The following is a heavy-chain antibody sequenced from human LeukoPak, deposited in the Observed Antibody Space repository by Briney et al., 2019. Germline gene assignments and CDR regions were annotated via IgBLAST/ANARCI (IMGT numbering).Heavy chain of an antibody. D-gene: IGHD2-15*01. CDR1: GYTFTSYH. J-gene: IGHJ5*02. CDR3: ARGALVAASLDNWFDP. CDR2: INPSGGSK. Sequence: ASVKVSCKASGYTFTSYHMHWVRQAPGQGLEWMGIINPSGGSKSYAQKFQGRVTMTWDTSTSTVYMELSSLRSEDTAVYYCARGALVAASLDNWFDPWGQGTLVTVSS. V-gene: IGHV1-46*01.